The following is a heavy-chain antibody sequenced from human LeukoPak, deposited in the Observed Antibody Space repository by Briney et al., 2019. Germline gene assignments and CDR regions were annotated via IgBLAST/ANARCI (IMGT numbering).Heavy chain of an antibody. J-gene: IGHJ6*02. CDR3: ARDLKYSGYDSYYYYYYGMDV. Sequence: GGSPRLSCAAPGFTFSSYWMYLVRQAPGEGLGWVSRIYSDGRSTSYADSVKGRFTISRDNAKNTLYLQMNSLRAEDTAVYYCARDLKYSGYDSYYYYYYGMDVWGQGTTVTVSS. CDR1: GFTFSSYW. CDR2: IYSDGRST. D-gene: IGHD5-12*01. V-gene: IGHV3-74*01.